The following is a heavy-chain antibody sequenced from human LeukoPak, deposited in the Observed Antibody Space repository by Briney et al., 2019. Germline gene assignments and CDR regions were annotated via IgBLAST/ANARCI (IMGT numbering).Heavy chain of an antibody. Sequence: ASVKVSCKVSGYTLTELSMHWVRQAPGKGLEWMGGFDPEDGETIYAQKFRGRVTMTEDTSTDTAYMELSSLRSEDTAVYYCATVPGGGSYGGFDYWGQGTLVTVSS. CDR2: FDPEDGET. V-gene: IGHV1-24*01. D-gene: IGHD1-26*01. CDR3: ATVPGGGSYGGFDY. J-gene: IGHJ4*02. CDR1: GYTLTELS.